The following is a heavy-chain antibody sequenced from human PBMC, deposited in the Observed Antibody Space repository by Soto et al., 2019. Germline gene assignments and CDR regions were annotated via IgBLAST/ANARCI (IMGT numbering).Heavy chain of an antibody. CDR3: ARVRLGSSYFDY. V-gene: IGHV3-53*01. CDR2: IYSGGST. Sequence: QPGGSLRLSCAASGFTVSSNYMSWVRQAPGKGLEWVSVIYSGGSTYYADSVKGRFTISRDNSKNTLYLQMNSLRAEDTAVYYCARVRLGSSYFDYWGQGTLVTVSS. J-gene: IGHJ4*02. D-gene: IGHD6-6*01. CDR1: GFTVSSNY.